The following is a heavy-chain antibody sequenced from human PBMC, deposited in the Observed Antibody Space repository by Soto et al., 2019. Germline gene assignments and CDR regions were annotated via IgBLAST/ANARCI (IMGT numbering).Heavy chain of an antibody. J-gene: IGHJ6*04. Sequence: ASVKVSCKASGYTFTGYYMHWVRQAPGQGLEWMGWINPNSGGTNYAQKFQGRVNMTRDTSISTAYMELSRLRSDDTAVYYCARDFWDIVVVPAAWGMEVWGKGTKVTVSS. D-gene: IGHD2-2*01. V-gene: IGHV1-2*02. CDR3: ARDFWDIVVVPAAWGMEV. CDR1: GYTFTGYY. CDR2: INPNSGGT.